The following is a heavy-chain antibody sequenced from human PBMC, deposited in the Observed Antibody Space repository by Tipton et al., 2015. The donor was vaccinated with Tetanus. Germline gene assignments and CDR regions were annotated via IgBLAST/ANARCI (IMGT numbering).Heavy chain of an antibody. J-gene: IGHJ6*02. CDR2: IIPIFGTA. D-gene: IGHD2-2*01. CDR1: GGTFSSYA. Sequence: QSGVEVKKPGSSVKVSCKASGGTFSSYAISWVRQAPGQGLEWMGGIIPIFGTANYAQKFQGRVTITADESTSTAYMELSSLRSEDTAVYYCASIYCSSTSCLYYYYYGMDVWGQGTTVTVSS. V-gene: IGHV1-69*01. CDR3: ASIYCSSTSCLYYYYYGMDV.